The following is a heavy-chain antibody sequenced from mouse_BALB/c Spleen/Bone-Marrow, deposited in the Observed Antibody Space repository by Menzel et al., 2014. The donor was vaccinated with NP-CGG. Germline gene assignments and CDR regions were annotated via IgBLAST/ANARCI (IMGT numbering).Heavy chain of an antibody. CDR2: IDPANGNT. Sequence: EVQLQQSGAELVKPGASVKLSCTGSGFNIKDTYMHWVKQRPEQGLEWIGRIDPANGNTKYDPKFQGKATITADTSSNTAYLQLSSLTSEDTAVYYCASSYRYSFDYWGQGTTLTVSS. V-gene: IGHV14-3*02. CDR3: ASSYRYSFDY. J-gene: IGHJ2*01. CDR1: GFNIKDTY. D-gene: IGHD2-14*01.